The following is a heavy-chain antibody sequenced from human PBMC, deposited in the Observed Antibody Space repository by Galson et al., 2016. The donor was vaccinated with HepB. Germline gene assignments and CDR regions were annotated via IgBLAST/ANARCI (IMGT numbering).Heavy chain of an antibody. J-gene: IGHJ3*01. CDR1: GLTFNNYV. D-gene: IGHD1-26*01. CDR2: VSGNGVGT. V-gene: IGHV3-23*01. CDR3: ASKAGTRATRGLDN. Sequence: SLRLSCAASGLTFNNYVMHWVRQAPGKGLEWVSAVSGNGVGTYYSSSVKGRFTISRDNSKNALYLQLDSVRADDTAVYYCASKAGTRATRGLDNWGQGTMVIVSS.